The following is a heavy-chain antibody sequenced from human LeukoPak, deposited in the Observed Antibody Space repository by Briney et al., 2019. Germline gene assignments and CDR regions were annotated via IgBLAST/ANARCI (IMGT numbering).Heavy chain of an antibody. Sequence: PGGSLRLSCAVSGFTFSNHGMHWDRQAPGKGLEWVAVISYDGRGKYYGDSVKGRFTISRDNSMNTLYLQMNSLRAEDTAVYYCAKEYSNAMDYFHHWGQGTLVTVSS. D-gene: IGHD5-12*01. CDR1: GFTFSNHG. CDR2: ISYDGRGK. V-gene: IGHV3-30*18. J-gene: IGHJ4*02. CDR3: AKEYSNAMDYFHH.